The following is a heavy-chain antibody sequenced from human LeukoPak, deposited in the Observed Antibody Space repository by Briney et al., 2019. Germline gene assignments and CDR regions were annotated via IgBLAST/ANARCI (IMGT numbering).Heavy chain of an antibody. V-gene: IGHV4-59*08. CDR2: IYYNGSA. J-gene: IGHJ4*02. Sequence: PSETLSLTCNVSGGSITTYHWSWIRQFPGKGLEWIGFIYYNGSANYNPSLKSRVTISVDTSKNQFSLKLSSVTAADTAVYYCARHSMVRGVDENFDYWGQGTLVTVSS. CDR1: GGSITTYH. D-gene: IGHD3-10*01. CDR3: ARHSMVRGVDENFDY.